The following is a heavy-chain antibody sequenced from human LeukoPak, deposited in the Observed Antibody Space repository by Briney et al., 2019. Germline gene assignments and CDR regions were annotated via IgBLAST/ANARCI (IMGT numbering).Heavy chain of an antibody. J-gene: IGHJ4*02. Sequence: PGGSLRLSCTASGLTFSTSGFNWVRQAPGKGLEWVASIGPTGSDRYHADSTKGRFTISRDNANNFLYLQMNSLRVEDTAVYYCATETNGRHYDYWGQGTLLTVPS. D-gene: IGHD1-14*01. V-gene: IGHV3-21*06. CDR1: GLTFSTSG. CDR3: ATETNGRHYDY. CDR2: IGPTGSDR.